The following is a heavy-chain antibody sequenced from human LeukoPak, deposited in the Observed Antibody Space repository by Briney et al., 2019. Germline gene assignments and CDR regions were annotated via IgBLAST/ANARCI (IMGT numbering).Heavy chain of an antibody. V-gene: IGHV4-39*01. Sequence: PSETLSLTCTVSGGSISSSSYYWGWIRQPPGKGLEWIGSIYYSGSTYYNPSLKSRVTISVDTPKNQFSLKLSSVTAADTAVYYCARFGGGYCSGGSCYYYYYMDVWGKGTTVTVSS. J-gene: IGHJ6*03. CDR1: GGSISSSSYY. CDR2: IYYSGST. D-gene: IGHD2-15*01. CDR3: ARFGGGYCSGGSCYYYYYMDV.